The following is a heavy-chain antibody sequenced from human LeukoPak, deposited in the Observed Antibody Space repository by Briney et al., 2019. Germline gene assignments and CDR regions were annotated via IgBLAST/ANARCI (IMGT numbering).Heavy chain of an antibody. Sequence: HPGGSLRLSCAASGFTFNSYGMHWVRQAPGKGLDWVAFIRYDGSIKHYADSVKGQFTISRDNSKNTLSLQMNSLRPEDTAVYYCGKGSSTSGCPDYWGQGTLVTVSS. D-gene: IGHD6-19*01. V-gene: IGHV3-30*02. CDR2: IRYDGSIK. CDR1: GFTFNSYG. CDR3: GKGSSTSGCPDY. J-gene: IGHJ4*02.